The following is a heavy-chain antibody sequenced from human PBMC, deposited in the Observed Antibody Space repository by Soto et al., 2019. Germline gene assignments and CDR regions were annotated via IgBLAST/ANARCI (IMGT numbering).Heavy chain of an antibody. CDR1: GFTFRRYG. CDR3: ARDDDYEANAFDY. J-gene: IGHJ4*02. CDR2: IWNDGIRK. D-gene: IGHD3-22*01. Sequence: GGSLRLSCAGSGFTFRRYGMHWVRQAPGKGLEWVALIWNDGIRKVYVDSVKGRFTISRDNSKNTLDLQMNSLRAEDTAVYYCARDDDYEANAFDYWGPGTLVTVSS. V-gene: IGHV3-33*01.